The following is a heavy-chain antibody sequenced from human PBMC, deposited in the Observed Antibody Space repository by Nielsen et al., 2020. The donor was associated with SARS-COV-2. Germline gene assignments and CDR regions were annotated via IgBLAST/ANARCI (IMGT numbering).Heavy chain of an antibody. CDR1: GFTFSSYW. CDR2: INSDGSST. Sequence: GESLKISCAASGFTFSSYWMHWVRQAPGKGLVWVSRINSDGSSTSYADSVKGRFTISRDNAKNTLYLQMNSLRAEDTAVYYCARTFTAEVSSWYDYWCQGTLVTVSS. CDR3: ARTFTAEVSSWYDY. D-gene: IGHD6-13*01. V-gene: IGHV3-74*01. J-gene: IGHJ4*02.